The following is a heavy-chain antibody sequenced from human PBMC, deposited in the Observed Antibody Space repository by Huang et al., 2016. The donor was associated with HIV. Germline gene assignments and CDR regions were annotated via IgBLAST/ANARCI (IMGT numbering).Heavy chain of an antibody. CDR2: ISWNSANI. Sequence: EVQLVESGGNLIQTGGSLRLACAASGFRFDNSAMYWVRQAPGKGLECVSSISWNSANIAYGDSVKGRFTISRDNARNSLYLQMNSLRPDDTALYYCVKGDIVGTANFFDYWGQGTQVSVSS. J-gene: IGHJ4*02. CDR3: VKGDIVGTANFFDY. CDR1: GFRFDNSA. D-gene: IGHD1-26*01. V-gene: IGHV3-9*01.